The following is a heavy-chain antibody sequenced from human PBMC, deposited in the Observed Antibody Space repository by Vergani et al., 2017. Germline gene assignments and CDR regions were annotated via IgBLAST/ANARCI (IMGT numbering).Heavy chain of an antibody. CDR3: AKSQPLYGIRYSWFDP. J-gene: IGHJ5*02. CDR1: EFTFSNYA. D-gene: IGHD2-21*01. Sequence: EVQLLESGGGLVQPGGSLRLTCAASEFTFSNYAMNWVRQAPGKGLEWVSGISGSGVSAYYTDSVKGRFTISRDNSKNMLFLQMNNLRPEDTAVYYCAKSQPLYGIRYSWFDPWGQGTLVTVAS. V-gene: IGHV3-23*01. CDR2: ISGSGVSA.